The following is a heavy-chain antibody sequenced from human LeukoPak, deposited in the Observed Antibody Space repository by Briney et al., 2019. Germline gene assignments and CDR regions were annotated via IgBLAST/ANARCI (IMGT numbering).Heavy chain of an antibody. CDR2: IYYSGST. CDR1: GCSLSSSSYY. J-gene: IGHJ4*02. D-gene: IGHD6-6*01. Sequence: SETLSLTCTVSGCSLSSSSYYWGWIRQPPGKGLEWIGSIYYSGSTYYNPSLKSRVTISVDTSKNQFSLKLSSVTAADTAVYYCARLRGRTAARPALAFDYWGQGTLVTVSS. CDR3: ARLRGRTAARPALAFDY. V-gene: IGHV4-39*01.